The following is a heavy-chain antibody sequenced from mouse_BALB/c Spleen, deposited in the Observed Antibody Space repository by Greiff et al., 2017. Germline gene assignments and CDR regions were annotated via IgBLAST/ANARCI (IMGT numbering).Heavy chain of an antibody. CDR1: GFTFSNYW. CDR3: TRRITTAYYFDY. Sequence: LQESGGGLVQPGGSMKLSCVASGFTFSNYWMNWVRQSPEKGLEWVAEIRLKSNNYATHYAESVKGRFTISRDDSKSSVYLQMNNLRAEDTGIYYCTRRITTAYYFDYWGQGTTVTVSS. D-gene: IGHD1-2*01. CDR2: IRLKSNNYAT. J-gene: IGHJ2*01. V-gene: IGHV6-6*02.